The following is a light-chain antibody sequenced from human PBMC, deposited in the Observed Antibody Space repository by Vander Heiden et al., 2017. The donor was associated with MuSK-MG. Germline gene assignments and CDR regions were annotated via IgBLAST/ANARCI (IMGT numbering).Light chain of an antibody. CDR3: QKYSSAPRI. J-gene: IGKJ2*02. V-gene: IGKV1-27*01. CDR2: AAS. CDR1: PDISNY. Sequence: DIQMTQSPSSLSASVGDRVTITCRASPDISNYLAWYQQKPGKVPKLLIYAASTLQSGVPSRFSGSGSGTDFTLTISSLQPEDVGTYYCQKYSSAPRIFGQGTKLEIK.